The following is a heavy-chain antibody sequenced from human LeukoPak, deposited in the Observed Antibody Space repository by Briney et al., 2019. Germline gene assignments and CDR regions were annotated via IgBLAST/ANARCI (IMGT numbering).Heavy chain of an antibody. CDR1: GGTFSSYA. CDR2: IIPIFGTA. Sequence: GASVKVSCKASGGTFSSYAISWVRQAPGQGLEWMGRIIPIFGTANYAQKFQGRVTITTDESTSTAYMDLSSLRSEDTAVYYCARAGGSGYYYYYMDVWGKGTTVTVSS. V-gene: IGHV1-69*05. CDR3: ARAGGSGYYYYYMDV. J-gene: IGHJ6*03. D-gene: IGHD3-10*01.